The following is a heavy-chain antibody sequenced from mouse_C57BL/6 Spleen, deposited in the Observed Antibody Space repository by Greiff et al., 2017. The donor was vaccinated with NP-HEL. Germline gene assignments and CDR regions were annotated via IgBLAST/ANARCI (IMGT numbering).Heavy chain of an antibody. CDR3: ARSGYSYYYGSRTDYAMDY. CDR1: GYTFTDYY. V-gene: IGHV1-19*01. Sequence: VQLQQSGPVLVKPGASVKMSCKASGYTFTDYYMNWVKQSHGKSLEWIGVINPYNGGTSYNQKFKGKATLTVDKSSSTAYMELNSLTSEDSAVDYCARSGYSYYYGSRTDYAMDYWGQGTSVTVAS. CDR2: INPYNGGT. J-gene: IGHJ4*01. D-gene: IGHD1-1*01.